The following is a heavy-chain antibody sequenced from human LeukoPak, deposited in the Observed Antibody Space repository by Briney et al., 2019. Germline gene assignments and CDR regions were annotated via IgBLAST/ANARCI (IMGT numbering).Heavy chain of an antibody. CDR2: FDPEDGET. Sequence: ASVKVSCKVSGYTLTELSMHWVRQALGKGLEWMGGFDPEDGETIYAQKFQGRVTMTEDTSTDTAYMELSSLRSGDTAVYYCATAGYYGSGSYYKRGYYFDYWGQGTLVTVSS. V-gene: IGHV1-24*01. CDR3: ATAGYYGSGSYYKRGYYFDY. CDR1: GYTLTELS. J-gene: IGHJ4*02. D-gene: IGHD3-10*01.